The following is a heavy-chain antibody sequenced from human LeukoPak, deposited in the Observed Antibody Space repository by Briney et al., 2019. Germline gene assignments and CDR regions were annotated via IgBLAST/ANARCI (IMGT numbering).Heavy chain of an antibody. CDR2: SSYSGSA. CDR1: GASITSGAYY. Sequence: SETLSLTCTVSGASITSGAYYWTWIRQHPGEGLEWIGYSSYSGSAYYNPSLKSRVTISVDTSKSQFSLKLSSVTAADTAVYYCARYYCASSRCPGVDYWGQGTLVTVSS. D-gene: IGHD2-2*01. V-gene: IGHV4-31*03. J-gene: IGHJ4*02. CDR3: ARYYCASSRCPGVDY.